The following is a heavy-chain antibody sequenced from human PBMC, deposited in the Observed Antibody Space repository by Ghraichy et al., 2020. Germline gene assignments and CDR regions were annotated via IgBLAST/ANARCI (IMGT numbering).Heavy chain of an antibody. CDR1: GFTFSNEW. D-gene: IGHD2-21*01. CDR2: IRYDGSDR. J-gene: IGHJ4*02. Sequence: SCAASGFTFSNEWMAWVRQAPGKGLEWVAKIRYDGSDRYYIDSVKGRFTVSRDNAENSLYLQMNSLRAEDTAMYYCAKDYMWSFDHWGQGALVIVSS. CDR3: AKDYMWSFDH. V-gene: IGHV3-7*03.